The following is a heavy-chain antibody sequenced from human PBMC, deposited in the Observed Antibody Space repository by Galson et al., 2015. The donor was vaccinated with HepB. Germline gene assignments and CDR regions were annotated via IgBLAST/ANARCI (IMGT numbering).Heavy chain of an antibody. CDR2: FSSSGVHI. J-gene: IGHJ3*02. D-gene: IGHD3-3*01. CDR3: SRGGYYDFWSDAFDI. V-gene: IGHV3-21*03. CDR1: GFSFRYYT. Sequence: SLRLSCAASGFSFRYYTMTWVRQAPGKGLEWVSSFSSSGVHIHYADSVKGRFTISRDNAKNSLYLQMNSLKTEDTAVYYCSRGGYYDFWSDAFDIWGQGTMVTVSS.